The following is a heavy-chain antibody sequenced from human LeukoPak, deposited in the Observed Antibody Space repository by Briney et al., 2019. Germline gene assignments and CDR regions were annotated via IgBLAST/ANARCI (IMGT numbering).Heavy chain of an antibody. D-gene: IGHD2-15*01. CDR1: GFTFSSYA. CDR2: ISGSGGST. J-gene: IGHJ4*02. CDR3: AKEGLDCSGGSCYGIPSGLFDY. Sequence: GGSLRLSCAASGFTFSSYAMSWVRQAPGKGLEWVSAISGSGGSTYYADSVKGRFTTSRDNSKNTLYLQINSLRAEDTAVYYCAKEGLDCSGGSCYGIPSGLFDYWGQGTLVTVSS. V-gene: IGHV3-23*01.